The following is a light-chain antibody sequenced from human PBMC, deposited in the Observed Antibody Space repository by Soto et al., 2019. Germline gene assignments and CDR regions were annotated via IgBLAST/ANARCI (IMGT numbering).Light chain of an antibody. CDR1: ISNVGNNY. Sequence: QSVLTQPPSVSAAPGQKVTISCSGSISNVGNNYVSWYQHVAGTVPRLLIYDNNMRPSGIPDRFSASKSGTSATLDITTFQTGDEADYYCASWDTFMSVGVFGGGTKVTVL. CDR3: ASWDTFMSVGV. J-gene: IGLJ2*01. V-gene: IGLV1-51*01. CDR2: DNN.